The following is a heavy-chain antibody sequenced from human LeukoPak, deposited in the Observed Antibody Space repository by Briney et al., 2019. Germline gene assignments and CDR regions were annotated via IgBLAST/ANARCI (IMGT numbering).Heavy chain of an antibody. CDR3: ARRESVGGFDY. V-gene: IGHV4-59*08. J-gene: IGHJ4*02. D-gene: IGHD3-10*01. CDR2: IYYSGST. Sequence: SETLSLTCTVSGGSISSYYWSWIRQPPGKGLEWNGYIYYSGSTNYNPSLKSRVTISVDTSKNQFSLKLSSVTAADTAVYYCARRESVGGFDYWGQGTLVTVSS. CDR1: GGSISSYY.